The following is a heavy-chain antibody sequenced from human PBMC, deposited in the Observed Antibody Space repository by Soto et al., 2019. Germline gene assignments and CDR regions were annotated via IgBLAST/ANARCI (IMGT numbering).Heavy chain of an antibody. V-gene: IGHV1-18*01. CDR3: SSPSATTLMDYYYYGMDV. CDR2: ISANNGNT. Sequence: ASVQVSCKASGYTFTSYGISWVRQAHGQGLEWMRWISANNGNTNYAQKIQGRVPMPTDTSTSTPYMVLRSRRAGAPGAAHWSSPSATTLMDYYYYGMDVWGQGTTVTVSS. D-gene: IGHD1-26*01. J-gene: IGHJ6*02. CDR1: GYTFTSYG.